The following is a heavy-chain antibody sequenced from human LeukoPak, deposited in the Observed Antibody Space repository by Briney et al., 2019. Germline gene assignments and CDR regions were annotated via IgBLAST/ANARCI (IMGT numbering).Heavy chain of an antibody. Sequence: PSETLSLTCTVSGGSISSYYWGWIRQPPGKGLEWIGSMYSSGSTYYNPSLKSRVTISVDTSKNQFSLKLSSVTAADTAVYYCARSGSGYLRYYFDYWGQGTLVTVSS. V-gene: IGHV4-39*07. CDR2: MYSSGST. J-gene: IGHJ4*02. CDR3: ARSGSGYLRYYFDY. D-gene: IGHD5-12*01. CDR1: GGSISSYY.